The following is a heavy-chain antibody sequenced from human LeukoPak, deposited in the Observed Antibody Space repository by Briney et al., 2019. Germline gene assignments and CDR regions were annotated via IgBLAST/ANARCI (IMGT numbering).Heavy chain of an antibody. CDR2: INNDGSSA. CDR1: GFTVSSNY. J-gene: IGHJ6*02. D-gene: IGHD1-1*01. CDR3: ARRGTGHGMDV. V-gene: IGHV3-74*01. Sequence: GGSLRLSCAASGFTVSSNYMSWVRQAPGKGLVWVSRINNDGSSASYVDSVKGRFTISGDNAKNTLFLQMNSLRAEDTAVYYCARRGTGHGMDVWGQGTTVIVSS.